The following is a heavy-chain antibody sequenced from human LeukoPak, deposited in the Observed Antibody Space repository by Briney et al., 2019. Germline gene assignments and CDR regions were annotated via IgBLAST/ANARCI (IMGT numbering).Heavy chain of an antibody. CDR2: IYYSGST. V-gene: IGHV4-31*03. D-gene: IGHD6-19*01. CDR1: GGSISSGGYY. CDR3: ARGYSSSFTWFDH. Sequence: PSETLSLTCTVSGGSISSGGYYWSWIRQHPGKGLEWIGYIYYSGSTYYNPSLKSRVTISPDTSQNQLSLKLSSVTVADTAVYYCARGYSSSFTWFDHWGRGTLVTASS. J-gene: IGHJ5*02.